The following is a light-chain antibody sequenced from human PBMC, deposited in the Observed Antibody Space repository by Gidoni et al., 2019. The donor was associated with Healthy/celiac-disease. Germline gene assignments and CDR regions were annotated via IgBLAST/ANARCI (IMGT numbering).Light chain of an antibody. CDR3: QQSYSTLFWT. CDR2: AAS. V-gene: IGKV1-39*01. CDR1: QSISSY. J-gene: IGKJ1*01. Sequence: DIQMTQSPSSLSASVGDRVTITCRASQSISSYLNWYQQKPGKAPKLLIYAASSLQSGVPSRFSGSGSGTDFTLTISSLQPEDFATYYCQQSYSTLFWTFGQXTKVEIK.